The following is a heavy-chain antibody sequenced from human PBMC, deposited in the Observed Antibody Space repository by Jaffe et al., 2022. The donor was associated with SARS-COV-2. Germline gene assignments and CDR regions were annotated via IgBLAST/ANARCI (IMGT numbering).Heavy chain of an antibody. CDR3: ARDISRRMAEWEHQIDY. J-gene: IGHJ4*02. CDR2: ISAYNGNT. Sequence: QVQLVQSGAEVKKPGASVKVSCKASGYTFTSYGISWVRQAPGQGLEWMGWISAYNGNTNYAQKLQGRVTMTTDTSTSTAYMELRSLRSDDTAVYYCARDISRRMAEWEHQIDYWGQGTLVTVSS. CDR1: GYTFTSYG. D-gene: IGHD1-26*01. V-gene: IGHV1-18*01.